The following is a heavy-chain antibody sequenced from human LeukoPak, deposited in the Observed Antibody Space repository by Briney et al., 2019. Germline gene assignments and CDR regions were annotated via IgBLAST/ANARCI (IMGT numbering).Heavy chain of an antibody. CDR2: ILYDGSHE. J-gene: IGHJ4*02. CDR3: AKPVRIPYFDY. CDR1: GFTFSSYW. V-gene: IGHV3-30*18. Sequence: GGSLRLSCAASGFTFSSYWMHWVRQAPGKGLEWVANILYDGSHEFYADSVKGRFTISRDNSKNTLYLQMNSLRAEDTAVYYCAKPVRIPYFDYWGQGTLVTVSS. D-gene: IGHD2-2*02.